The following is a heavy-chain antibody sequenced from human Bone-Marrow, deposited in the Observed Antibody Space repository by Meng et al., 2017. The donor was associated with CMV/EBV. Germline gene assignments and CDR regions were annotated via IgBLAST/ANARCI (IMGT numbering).Heavy chain of an antibody. CDR2: VYYNGSS. J-gene: IGHJ6*02. Sequence: SETLSLTCTVPGDSISSASYYWGWIRQPPGKGLEWIGSVYYNGSSYYSPSLKSRVTISVDTSKNQFSLKLSSVTAADTAVYYCARVGRRRATIFGVVIDPSYGMDVWGQGTTVTVSS. V-gene: IGHV4-39*07. CDR1: GDSISSASYY. CDR3: ARVGRRRATIFGVVIDPSYGMDV. D-gene: IGHD3-3*01.